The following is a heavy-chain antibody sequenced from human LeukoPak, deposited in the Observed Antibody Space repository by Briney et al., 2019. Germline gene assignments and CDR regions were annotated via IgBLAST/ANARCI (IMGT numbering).Heavy chain of an antibody. CDR3: ARGDDRFPRAFYI. CDR1: GGSRSTYY. Sequence: SRTLSLTCTVSGGSRSTYYWSWIRQPAGKGLEWIGRIYTSGSTNYNPSLKSRVTMSVDTSKNQFSLKLSSLTAADTAVYYCARGDDRFPRAFYIWGQGTMVTVSS. D-gene: IGHD2-21*01. V-gene: IGHV4-4*07. CDR2: IYTSGST. J-gene: IGHJ3*02.